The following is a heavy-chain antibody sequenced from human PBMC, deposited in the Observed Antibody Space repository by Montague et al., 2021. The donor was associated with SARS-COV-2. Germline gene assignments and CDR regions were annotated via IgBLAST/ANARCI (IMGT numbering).Heavy chain of an antibody. D-gene: IGHD3-22*01. Sequence: SETLSLTCAVYGGSFSDYYWSWIRQPPGKGLEWIGEINHRGTSNYNPSLKSRVSISVDTSKNQFSLYLGSVTAADTAVYYCARGRQHFNMIVVVMTVGEYYFDYWGQGTLVTVSS. J-gene: IGHJ4*02. CDR2: INHRGTS. V-gene: IGHV4-34*01. CDR3: ARGRQHFNMIVVVMTVGEYYFDY. CDR1: GGSFSDYY.